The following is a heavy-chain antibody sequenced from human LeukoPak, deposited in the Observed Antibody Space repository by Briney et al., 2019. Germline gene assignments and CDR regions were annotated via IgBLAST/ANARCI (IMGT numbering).Heavy chain of an antibody. V-gene: IGHV4-59*01. J-gene: IGHJ3*02. CDR1: GGSISSYY. CDR3: ARGYYGSGSALAFDI. CDR2: IYYSGST. Sequence: SETLSLTCTVSGGSISSYYWSWIRQPPGKGLEWIGYIYYSGSTNYNPSLKSRVTISVDTSKNQFSLKLSSVTAADTAVYYCARGYYGSGSALAFDIWGQGTMVTVSP. D-gene: IGHD3-10*01.